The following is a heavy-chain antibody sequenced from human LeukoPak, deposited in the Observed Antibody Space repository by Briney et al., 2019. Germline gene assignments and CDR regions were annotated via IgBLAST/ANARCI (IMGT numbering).Heavy chain of an antibody. Sequence: SETLSLTCTVSGGSISSYYWSWIRQPPGKGLEWIGYIYYSGSTNYNPSLKSRVTISVDTSKNQFSLRLSSVTAADTAVYYCARIMVSYMDVWGKGTTVTVSS. D-gene: IGHD3/OR15-3a*01. CDR2: IYYSGST. CDR3: ARIMVSYMDV. CDR1: GGSISSYY. V-gene: IGHV4-59*12. J-gene: IGHJ6*03.